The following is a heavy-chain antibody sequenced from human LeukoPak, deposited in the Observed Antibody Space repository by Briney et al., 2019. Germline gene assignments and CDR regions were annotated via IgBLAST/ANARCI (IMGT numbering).Heavy chain of an antibody. J-gene: IGHJ1*01. CDR2: IYTSGST. Sequence: SETLSLTCTVSGGFISSGSYYWSWIRQPAGKGLEWIGRIYTSGSTNYNPSLKSRVTISVDTSKNQFSLKLSSVTAADTAVYYCARAAEYCSSTSCYEGEYFQHWGQGTLVTVSS. D-gene: IGHD2-2*01. CDR1: GGFISSGSYY. V-gene: IGHV4-61*02. CDR3: ARAAEYCSSTSCYEGEYFQH.